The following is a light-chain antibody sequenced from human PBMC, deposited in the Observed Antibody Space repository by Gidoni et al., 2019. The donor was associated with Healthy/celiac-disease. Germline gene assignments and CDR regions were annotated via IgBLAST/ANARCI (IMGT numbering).Light chain of an antibody. J-gene: IGLJ3*02. CDR3: SSYTSSSTWG. V-gene: IGLV2-14*03. CDR2: VVS. Sequence: QSALTPPASVSGSPGPSITISCTGTSTDVCGYHYVAWYQQHPVKAPKSMIYVVSNRPSGVSNRFSGSKSGNTASLTISGLQAEDDADYYCSSYTSSSTWGFGGGTKLTVL. CDR1: STDVCGYHY.